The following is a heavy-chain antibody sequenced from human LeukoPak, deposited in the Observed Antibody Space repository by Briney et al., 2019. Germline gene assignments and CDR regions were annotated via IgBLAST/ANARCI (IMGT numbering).Heavy chain of an antibody. D-gene: IGHD2-21*02. J-gene: IGHJ4*02. CDR2: IYHSGST. Sequence: PSETLSLTCTVSGYSISSGYYWGWIRQPPGKGLEWIGSIYHSGSTYYNPSLKGRVTISVDSSKNQFSLRLSSVTAADMAVYYCARVAVSAREYFDYWGQGTLVTVSS. CDR3: ARVAVSAREYFDY. CDR1: GYSISSGYY. V-gene: IGHV4-38-2*02.